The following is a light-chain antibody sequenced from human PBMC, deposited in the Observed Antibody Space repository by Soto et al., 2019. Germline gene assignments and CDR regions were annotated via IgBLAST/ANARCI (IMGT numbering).Light chain of an antibody. CDR2: AAS. CDR1: QSIGTY. V-gene: IGKV1-39*01. CDR3: QQTFSVPPT. Sequence: DIQMTQSPSSLSASVGGSVTITCRASQSIGTYLNGYQQESGRAPKLLICAASSLQSGVPSRFSGSGSGVNLTLSVSNLQRGDFATYYCQQTFSVPPTFGGGTKVDLK. J-gene: IGKJ4*01.